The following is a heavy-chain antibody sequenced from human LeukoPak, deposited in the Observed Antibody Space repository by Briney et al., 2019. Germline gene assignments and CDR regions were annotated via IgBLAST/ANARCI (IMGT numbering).Heavy chain of an antibody. CDR1: GGSISSADYY. Sequence: SETLSLTCTVSGGSISSADYYWGWIRQPPEKGLEWIGYIYYSGSTYYNPSLKSRVTISVDRSKNQFSLKLSSVTAADTAVYYCARDSDGDYVGGLDYWGQGTLVTVSS. J-gene: IGHJ4*02. CDR3: ARDSDGDYVGGLDY. CDR2: IYYSGST. D-gene: IGHD4-17*01. V-gene: IGHV4-39*07.